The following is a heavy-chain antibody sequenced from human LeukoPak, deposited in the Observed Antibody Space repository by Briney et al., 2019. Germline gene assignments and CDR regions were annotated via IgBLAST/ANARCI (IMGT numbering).Heavy chain of an antibody. J-gene: IGHJ5*02. CDR2: TYYRSKWYN. D-gene: IGHD2-15*01. Sequence: SRTLSLTCAISGDSVSSNSAAWNWIRQSPSRGLEWLGRTYYRSKWYNDYAVSVKSRITINPDTSKNQFSLQLNSVTPEDTAVYYCAREFAGVVAATTWFDPWGQGTLVTVSS. CDR1: GDSVSSNSAA. V-gene: IGHV6-1*01. CDR3: AREFAGVVAATTWFDP.